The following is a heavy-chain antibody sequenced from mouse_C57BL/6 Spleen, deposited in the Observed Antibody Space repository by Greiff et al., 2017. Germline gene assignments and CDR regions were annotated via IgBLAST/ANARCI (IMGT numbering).Heavy chain of an antibody. CDR3: ARDRGRYGYDD. CDR1: GYTFTSYW. J-gene: IGHJ2*01. V-gene: IGHV1-59*01. Sequence: QVQLQQPGAELVRPGTSVKLSCKASGYTFTSYWMHWVKQRPGQGLEWIGVIDPSDSYTNYNQKFKGKATLTVDTSSSTAYMQLSSLTSEDSAVYYCARDRGRYGYDDWGQGTTLTVSA. CDR2: IDPSDSYT. D-gene: IGHD1-2*01.